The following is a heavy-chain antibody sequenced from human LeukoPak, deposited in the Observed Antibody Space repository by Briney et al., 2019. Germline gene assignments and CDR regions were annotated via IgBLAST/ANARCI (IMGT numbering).Heavy chain of an antibody. CDR2: IWYDGSNK. CDR1: GFTFSSYG. D-gene: IGHD2-8*01. CDR3: ARFPDGLTRGMDV. V-gene: IGHV3-33*01. Sequence: PGRSLRLSCAASGFTFSSYGMHWVRQAPGKGLECVAVIWYDGSNKYYADSVKGRFTISRDNSKNTLYLQMNSLRAEDTAVYYCARFPDGLTRGMDVWGQGTTVTVSS. J-gene: IGHJ6*02.